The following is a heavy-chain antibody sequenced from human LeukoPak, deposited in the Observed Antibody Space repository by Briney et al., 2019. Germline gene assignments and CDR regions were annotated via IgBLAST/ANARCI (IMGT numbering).Heavy chain of an antibody. Sequence: GESLKISCKGSGYSFTSYWIGWVRQMPGKGLEWMGIIYPGDSDTRYSPSFQGQVTISADKSISTAYLQWSSLKASDTATYYCARGYSSGWFYLAWFDPWGQGTLVTVSS. CDR2: IYPGDSDT. J-gene: IGHJ5*02. CDR3: ARGYSSGWFYLAWFDP. D-gene: IGHD6-19*01. CDR1: GYSFTSYW. V-gene: IGHV5-51*01.